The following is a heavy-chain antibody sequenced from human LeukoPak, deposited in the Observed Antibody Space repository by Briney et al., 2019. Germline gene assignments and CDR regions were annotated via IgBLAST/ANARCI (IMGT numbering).Heavy chain of an antibody. CDR2: IKKDGSEK. J-gene: IGHJ3*02. CDR3: ARDQAFGAFDI. V-gene: IGHV3-7*01. CDR1: GFTFSSYW. D-gene: IGHD3-10*01. Sequence: PGGSLRLSCAASGFTFSSYWMSWVRQAPGKGLEWVAGIKKDGSEKDYVDSVKGRFTISRDNARDSVSLQLSSLRAEDTAVYYCARDQAFGAFDIWGQGTMVTVSS.